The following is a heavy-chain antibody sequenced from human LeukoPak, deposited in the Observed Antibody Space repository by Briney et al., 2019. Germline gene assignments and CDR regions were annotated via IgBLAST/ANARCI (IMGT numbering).Heavy chain of an antibody. V-gene: IGHV1-69*13. CDR2: IIPFFGTA. J-gene: IGHJ5*02. CDR3: ARGPVAGPNWFDP. D-gene: IGHD6-19*01. Sequence: SVKVSCKASGGTFSSYAISWVRQAPGQGLEWMGGIIPFFGTATYAQKFQGRVTITADESTSTAYMELSSLRSEDTAVYYCARGPVAGPNWFDPWGQGILVTVSS. CDR1: GGTFSSYA.